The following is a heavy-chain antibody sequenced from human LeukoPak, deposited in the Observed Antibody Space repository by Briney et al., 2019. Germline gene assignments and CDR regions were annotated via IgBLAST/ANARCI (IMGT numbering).Heavy chain of an antibody. D-gene: IGHD3-10*01. CDR2: IWYDGSHK. V-gene: IGHV3-33*01. CDR3: ARDLLLWFGELSGDSDY. Sequence: PGGSLRLPCAASGFTFSSYGMHWVRQAPGKGLEWVAVIWYDGSHKYYADSVKGRFTISRDNSKNTLHLQMNSLRAEDTAVHYCARDLLLWFGELSGDSDYWGQGTLVTVSS. J-gene: IGHJ4*02. CDR1: GFTFSSYG.